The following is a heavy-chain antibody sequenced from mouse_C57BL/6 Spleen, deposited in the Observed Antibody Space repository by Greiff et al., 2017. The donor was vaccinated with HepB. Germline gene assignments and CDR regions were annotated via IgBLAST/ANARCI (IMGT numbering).Heavy chain of an antibody. CDR1: GYSFTGYY. CDR3: ARWLLRRYFDV. J-gene: IGHJ1*03. Sequence: EVQLQQSGPELVKPGASVKISCKASGYSFTGYYMNWVKQSPEKSLEWIGEINPSTGGTTYNQKFKAKATLTVDKSSSTAYMQLKSLTSEDSAVYYCARWLLRRYFDVWGTGTTVTVSS. V-gene: IGHV1-42*01. CDR2: INPSTGGT. D-gene: IGHD2-3*01.